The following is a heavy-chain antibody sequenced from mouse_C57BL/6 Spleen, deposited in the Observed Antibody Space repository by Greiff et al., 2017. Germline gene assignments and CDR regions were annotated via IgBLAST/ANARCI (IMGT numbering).Heavy chain of an antibody. CDR1: GFTFSDYY. V-gene: IGHV5-16*01. D-gene: IGHD2-4*01. CDR3: ARAGDYDGFDY. CDR2: INYDGSST. J-gene: IGHJ2*01. Sequence: EVMLVESEGGLVQPGSSMKLSCTASGFTFSDYYMAWVRQVPEKGLEWVANINYDGSSTYYLDSLKSRFIISRDNAKNILYLQMSSLKSEDTATYYCARAGDYDGFDYWGQGTTLTVSS.